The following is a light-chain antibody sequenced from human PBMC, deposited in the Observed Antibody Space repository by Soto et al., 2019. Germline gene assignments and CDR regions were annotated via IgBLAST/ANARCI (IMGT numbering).Light chain of an antibody. CDR3: QQYNNWPT. Sequence: IVMTQSPATLSVSPGERATLPCRASQSVSSNLAWYQQKPGQAPRLLIYGASTRATGIPARLSGSGSGAEWTLTISSLLAEDFAVYSCQQYNNWPTFGQGTRLEIK. J-gene: IGKJ5*01. CDR2: GAS. V-gene: IGKV3-15*01. CDR1: QSVSSN.